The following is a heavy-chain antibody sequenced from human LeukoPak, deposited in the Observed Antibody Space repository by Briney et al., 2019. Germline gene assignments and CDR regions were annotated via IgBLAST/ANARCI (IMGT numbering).Heavy chain of an antibody. CDR1: DGSFSGYY. D-gene: IGHD2-2*01. Sequence: PSETLSLTCAVYDGSFSGYYWSWIRQPPGKGLEWIGEINHSGSTNYNPSLKSRVTISVDTSKNQFSLKLSSVTAADTAVYYCARALRYCSNTSCQNWFDPWGQGTLVTVSS. CDR3: ARALRYCSNTSCQNWFDP. J-gene: IGHJ5*02. V-gene: IGHV4-34*01. CDR2: INHSGST.